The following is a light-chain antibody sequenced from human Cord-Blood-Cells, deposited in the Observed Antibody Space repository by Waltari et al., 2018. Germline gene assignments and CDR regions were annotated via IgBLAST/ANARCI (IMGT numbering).Light chain of an antibody. Sequence: EIVLTQYPGTLSLSPGERATLSCRGSQSVSSSYLAWYQQKPGQAPRLLIYGASSRATGVPDRFSGSGSGTDFTLTISRLEPEDFAVYYCQQYGSSPLTFGGGTKVEIK. CDR1: QSVSSSY. CDR3: QQYGSSPLT. J-gene: IGKJ4*01. V-gene: IGKV3-20*01. CDR2: GAS.